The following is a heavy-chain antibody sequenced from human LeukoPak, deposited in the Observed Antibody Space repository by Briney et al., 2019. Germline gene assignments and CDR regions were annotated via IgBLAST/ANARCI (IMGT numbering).Heavy chain of an antibody. V-gene: IGHV3-21*01. CDR2: ISSSSSYI. Sequence: PGGSLRLSCAASGFTSSSYSMNWVRQAPGKGLEWVSSISSSSSYIYYADSVKGRFTISRDNAKNSLYLQMNSLRAEDTAEYYCAKDAVAGNYYYYGMDVWGQGTTVTVSS. CDR3: AKDAVAGNYYYYGMDV. CDR1: GFTSSSYS. J-gene: IGHJ6*02. D-gene: IGHD6-19*01.